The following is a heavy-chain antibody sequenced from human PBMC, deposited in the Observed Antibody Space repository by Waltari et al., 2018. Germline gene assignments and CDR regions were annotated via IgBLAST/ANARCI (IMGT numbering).Heavy chain of an antibody. D-gene: IGHD3-9*01. V-gene: IGHV3-48*03. CDR3: ARDILTGYKEDYYYGMDV. J-gene: IGHJ6*02. CDR1: GFTFGSYA. CDR2: ISSSGSTI. Sequence: EVQLVESGGGLVQPGGSLRLSCAASGFTFGSYAMNWVRQAPGKGLEGVSYISSSGSTIYYADSVKGRFTISRDNAKNSLYLQMNSLRAEDTAVYYCARDILTGYKEDYYYGMDVWGQGTTVTVSS.